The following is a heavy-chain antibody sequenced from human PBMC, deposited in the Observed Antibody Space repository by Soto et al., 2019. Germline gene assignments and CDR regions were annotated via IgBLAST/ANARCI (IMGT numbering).Heavy chain of an antibody. D-gene: IGHD3-22*01. J-gene: IGHJ4*02. CDR2: IYHSGST. V-gene: IGHV4-4*02. Sequence: PSETLSLTCAVSGGSISSSNWWSWVRQPPGKGLEWIGEIYHSGSTNYNPSLKSRVTISVDKSKNQFSLKLSSVTAADTAVYYCARSSGYYDSSGYYDDEIYYFDDWGQGTLVTVSS. CDR1: GGSISSSNW. CDR3: ARSSGYYDSSGYYDDEIYYFDD.